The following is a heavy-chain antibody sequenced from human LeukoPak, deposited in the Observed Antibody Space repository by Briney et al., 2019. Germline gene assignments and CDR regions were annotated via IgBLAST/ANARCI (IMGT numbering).Heavy chain of an antibody. CDR1: GYSISSGYY. V-gene: IGHV4-38-2*02. CDR2: IYHSGST. CDR3: ARGGKGPVSYYYCMDV. Sequence: SETLSLTCTVSGYSISSGYYWGWIRPPPGKGLEWIGSIYHSGSTYYNPSLKSRVTISVDTSKNQFSLKLSSVTAADTAVYYCARGGKGPVSYYYCMDVWGKGTTVTVSS. D-gene: IGHD1-14*01. J-gene: IGHJ6*03.